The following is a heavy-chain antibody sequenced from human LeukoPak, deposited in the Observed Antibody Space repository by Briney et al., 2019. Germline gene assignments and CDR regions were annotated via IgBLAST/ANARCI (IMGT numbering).Heavy chain of an antibody. D-gene: IGHD3-22*01. V-gene: IGHV7-4-1*02. CDR1: GYTFTNYA. CDR3: AVLSSDSNGYYYPFDY. J-gene: IGHJ4*02. Sequence: ASVTVSCKASGYTFTNYAMNWVRQAPGQALEWMGWMNTNTWNPTYAQGFPGRFVFSLDTSVSTAYLQISSLKSEDTAVYYCAVLSSDSNGYYYPFDYWGQGTLVTVSS. CDR2: MNTNTWNP.